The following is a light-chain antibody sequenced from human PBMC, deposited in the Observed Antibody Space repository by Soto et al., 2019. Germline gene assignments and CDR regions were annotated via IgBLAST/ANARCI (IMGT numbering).Light chain of an antibody. Sequence: DIQMTPCPSSLYASVGDRVTITCRASLGITNDLGWYQLNPGTPPKRLIYVAFSLQSGVPPRLRGSGSGTEFPLTISSLQPEDVAAYYCLQHKSYPLTFGHGTKVEIK. V-gene: IGKV1-17*01. CDR1: LGITND. CDR2: VAF. CDR3: LQHKSYPLT. J-gene: IGKJ1*01.